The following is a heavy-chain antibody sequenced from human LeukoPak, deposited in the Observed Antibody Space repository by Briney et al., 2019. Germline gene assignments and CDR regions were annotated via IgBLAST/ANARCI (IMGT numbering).Heavy chain of an antibody. CDR1: GFTFSSYA. CDR3: AKSYYYDKLAYY. V-gene: IGHV3-30*18. Sequence: GGSLRLSCAASGFTFSSYAMHWVRQAPGKGLEWVAVISYDGSNKYHADSVKGRFTISRDNSKNTLYLQMNSLRAEDTAVYYCAKSYYYDKLAYYWGQGTLVTVSS. D-gene: IGHD3-22*01. CDR2: ISYDGSNK. J-gene: IGHJ4*02.